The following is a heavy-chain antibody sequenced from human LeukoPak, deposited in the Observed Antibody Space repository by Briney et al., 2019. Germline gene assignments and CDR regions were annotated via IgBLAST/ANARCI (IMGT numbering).Heavy chain of an antibody. Sequence: PSETLSLTCTVSGGSISSGSYYWSWIRQPAGKGLEWIGRIYTSGSTNYNPSLKSRVTISVDTSKNQFSLKLSSVTAADTAVYYCAREGSTYLDFDYWGQGTLVTVSS. J-gene: IGHJ4*02. CDR1: GGSISSGSYY. V-gene: IGHV4-61*02. CDR2: IYTSGST. CDR3: AREGSTYLDFDY.